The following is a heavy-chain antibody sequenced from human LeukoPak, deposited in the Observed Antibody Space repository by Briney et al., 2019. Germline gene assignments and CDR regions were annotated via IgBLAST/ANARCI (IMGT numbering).Heavy chain of an antibody. Sequence: SVKVSCKASGGTFSSYAISWVRQAPGQGLEWMGGIIPIFGSANYAQKFQGRVTITADKSTSTAYMELSSLRSEDTAVYYCARGGYGSGLRWFDPWGQGTLVTVSS. V-gene: IGHV1-69*06. CDR3: ARGGYGSGLRWFDP. CDR1: GGTFSSYA. D-gene: IGHD3-10*01. J-gene: IGHJ5*02. CDR2: IIPIFGSA.